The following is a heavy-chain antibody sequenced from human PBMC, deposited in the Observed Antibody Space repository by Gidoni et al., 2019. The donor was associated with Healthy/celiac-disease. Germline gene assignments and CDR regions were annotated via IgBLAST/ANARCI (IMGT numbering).Heavy chain of an antibody. J-gene: IGHJ4*02. CDR1: GFTFSSYA. D-gene: IGHD2-21*02. CDR2: ISGSGGST. V-gene: IGHV3-23*01. CDR3: AKDLRWWGR. Sequence: EVPLLESGRGLVPPGGSLSLTCAASGFTFSSYAMSWVRQAPGQGLGWVSAISGSGGSTYYADSVKGRFTISRDNSKNTLYLQMNSRRAEDTAVYYCAKDLRWWGRWGQGTLVTVSS.